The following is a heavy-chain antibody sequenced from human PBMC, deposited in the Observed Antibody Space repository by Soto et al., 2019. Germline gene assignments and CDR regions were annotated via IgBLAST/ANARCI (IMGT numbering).Heavy chain of an antibody. CDR2: ISAYDGKT. CDR3: ARDPHEYWTSYWFDP. D-gene: IGHD3-3*01. Sequence: PSVTVSCTASGYNYTIYGINWVRQALGQGLELMGWISAYDGKTTYAEKFQGRVTMTTDASTSTAYMELRSLRSDDTAVYYCARDPHEYWTSYWFDPWGQGTLVTVSS. V-gene: IGHV1-18*01. CDR1: GYNYTIYG. J-gene: IGHJ5*02.